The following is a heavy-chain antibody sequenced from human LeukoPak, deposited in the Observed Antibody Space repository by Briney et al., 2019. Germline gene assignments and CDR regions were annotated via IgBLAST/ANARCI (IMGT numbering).Heavy chain of an antibody. D-gene: IGHD2-2*01. CDR1: GGSISSYY. CDR2: IYTSGST. CDR3: ARVPVVPAAMGQGEYYYYGMDV. V-gene: IGHV4-4*07. Sequence: SETLSLTCTVSGGSISSYYWSWIRQPAGKGLEWIGRIYTSGSTNYNPSLKSRVTISVDTSKNQFSLKLSSVTAADTAVYYCARVPVVPAAMGQGEYYYYGMDVWGQGTTVTVSS. J-gene: IGHJ6*02.